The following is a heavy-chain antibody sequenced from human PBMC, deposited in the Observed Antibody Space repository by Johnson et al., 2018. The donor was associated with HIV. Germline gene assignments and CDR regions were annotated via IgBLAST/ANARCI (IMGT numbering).Heavy chain of an antibody. CDR3: ARLGLTDAFDI. Sequence: VQLVESGGGLVKPGGSLRLSCAASGFTFSDYYMTWIRQAPGKGLEWVLVIYSGGSPYYADSVKGRFTISRDNSKNTLYLQMNSLRAEDTAVYYCARLGLTDAFDIWGQGTMVTVSS. D-gene: IGHD2-8*01. CDR1: GFTFSDYY. V-gene: IGHV3-66*01. CDR2: IYSGGSP. J-gene: IGHJ3*02.